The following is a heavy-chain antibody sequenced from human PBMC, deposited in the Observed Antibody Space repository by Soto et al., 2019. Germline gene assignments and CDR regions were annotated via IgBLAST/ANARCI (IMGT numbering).Heavy chain of an antibody. CDR3: AREPARDSTKALDV. V-gene: IGHV3-33*01. CDR2: IWPDGDEE. J-gene: IGHJ6*02. CDR1: GFTFRSYV. Sequence: QVELTESGGGVVQPGTSLRLSCAASGFTFRSYVMHWVRQSPGKGLEWVAVIWPDGDEEYYADSLKGRFSISRDNSQNTVYLQLNSLRAEDTVIYYCAREPARDSTKALDVWGLGTTVTVSS.